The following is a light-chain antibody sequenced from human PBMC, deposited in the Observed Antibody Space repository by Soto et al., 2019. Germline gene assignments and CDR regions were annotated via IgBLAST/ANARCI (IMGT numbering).Light chain of an antibody. CDR1: QSVSSSY. V-gene: IGKV3-20*01. Sequence: EIVLTQSPVTLALSPFERATLSCRASQSVSSSYLAWYQQKPGQAPRLLIYGASSRATGIPDRFSGSGSGTDFTLTISRLEPEDFAVYYCQQYGSSPRAFGGGTKVDI. CDR2: GAS. CDR3: QQYGSSPRA. J-gene: IGKJ4*01.